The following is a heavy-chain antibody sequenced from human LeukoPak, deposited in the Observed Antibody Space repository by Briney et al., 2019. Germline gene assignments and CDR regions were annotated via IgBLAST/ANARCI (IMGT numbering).Heavy chain of an antibody. V-gene: IGHV3-23*01. CDR1: RLTFSSYA. Sequence: GGSLRLSCAASRLTFSSYAMSWVRQAPGKGLEWVSAISGSGGSTYYADSVKGRFTISRDNSKNTLYLQMNSLRAEDTAVYYRAKDLFSYYGSGLDYWGQGTLVTVSS. CDR3: AKDLFSYYGSGLDY. CDR2: ISGSGGST. D-gene: IGHD3-10*01. J-gene: IGHJ4*02.